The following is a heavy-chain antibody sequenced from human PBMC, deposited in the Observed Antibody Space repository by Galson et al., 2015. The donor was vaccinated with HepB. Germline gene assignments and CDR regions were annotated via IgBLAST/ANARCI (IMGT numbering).Heavy chain of an antibody. CDR1: GGSFSGYY. V-gene: IGHV4-34*01. D-gene: IGHD5-18*01. J-gene: IGHJ4*02. CDR2: INHSGST. Sequence: ETLSLTCAVYGGSFSGYYWSWIRQPPGKGLEWIGEINHSGSTNYNPSLKSRVTISVDTSKNQFSLKLSSVTAADTAVYYCARERVEAMVTGIDYWGQGTLVTVSS. CDR3: ARERVEAMVTGIDY.